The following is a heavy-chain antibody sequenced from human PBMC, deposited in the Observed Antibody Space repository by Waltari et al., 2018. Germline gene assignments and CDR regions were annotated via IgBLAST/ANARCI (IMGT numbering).Heavy chain of an antibody. CDR2: ISSSGGVI. CDR3: ARGRKWDLRGYYFDY. Sequence: LVESGGGLVQPGGSLRLSCAASGFTFNSYEMSWVRQAPGKGLEWVSHISSSGGVIYSADSVKGRFAISRDNAKYSLSPQMNSLRAEDTAVYYCARGRKWDLRGYYFDYWGQGTLVTVSS. CDR1: GFTFNSYE. J-gene: IGHJ4*02. D-gene: IGHD1-26*01. V-gene: IGHV3-48*03.